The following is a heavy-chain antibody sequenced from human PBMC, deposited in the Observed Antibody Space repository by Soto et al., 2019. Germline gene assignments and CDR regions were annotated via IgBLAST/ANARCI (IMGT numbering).Heavy chain of an antibody. Sequence: PGGSLRLSCAASGFTFSSYSMNWVRQAPGKGLEWVSSISSSSSYIYYADSVKGRFTISRDNAKNSLYLQMNSLRAEDTAVYYCARVSDYGDYVAFDIWGQGTMVTVSS. J-gene: IGHJ3*02. CDR3: ARVSDYGDYVAFDI. CDR1: GFTFSSYS. D-gene: IGHD4-17*01. V-gene: IGHV3-21*01. CDR2: ISSSSSYI.